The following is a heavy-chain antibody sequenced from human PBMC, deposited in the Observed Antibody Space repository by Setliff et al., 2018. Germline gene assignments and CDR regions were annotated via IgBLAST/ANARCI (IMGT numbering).Heavy chain of an antibody. V-gene: IGHV1-18*01. D-gene: IGHD3-22*01. J-gene: IGHJ4*02. CDR2: ISAYNGNT. Sequence: GASVKVSCKASGYTFTSYGISWVRQAPGQGLEWMGWISAYNGNTNYAQKLQGRVTMTTDTSTSTAYMELRSLRSDDTAVYYCARESALRGHYYDSSGNDYWGQGTLVTVSS. CDR1: GYTFTSYG. CDR3: ARESALRGHYYDSSGNDY.